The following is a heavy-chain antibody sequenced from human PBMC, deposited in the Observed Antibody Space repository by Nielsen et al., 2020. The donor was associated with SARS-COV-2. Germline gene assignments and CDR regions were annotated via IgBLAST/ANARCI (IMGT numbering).Heavy chain of an antibody. D-gene: IGHD6-13*01. J-gene: IGHJ4*02. Sequence: SETLSLTCTVSGGSISDYYWSWIRQPPGKGLEYIGYIYYSGATNYNPSLKNRVTISVDTSKNQFSLKLSSVTAADTAVYYCARVHIRSSWYLSRYYFDYWGQGNLVTVSS. CDR3: ARVHIRSSWYLSRYYFDY. CDR2: IYYSGAT. CDR1: GGSISDYY. V-gene: IGHV4-59*01.